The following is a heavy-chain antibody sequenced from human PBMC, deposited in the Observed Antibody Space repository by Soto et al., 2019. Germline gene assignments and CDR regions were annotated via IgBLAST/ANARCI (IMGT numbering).Heavy chain of an antibody. CDR3: AKEYGSTWIDH. V-gene: IGHV3-30*18. Sequence: GGSLRLSCAASGFTFSTYGMRWVGQAPGKGLEWVAAMSYDGTKEYYVDSVKGRFTISRDNSRNTLFLQLNSLRAEDTAVYYCAKEYGSTWIDHWGQGTLVTVSS. CDR1: GFTFSTYG. D-gene: IGHD6-13*01. J-gene: IGHJ4*02. CDR2: MSYDGTKE.